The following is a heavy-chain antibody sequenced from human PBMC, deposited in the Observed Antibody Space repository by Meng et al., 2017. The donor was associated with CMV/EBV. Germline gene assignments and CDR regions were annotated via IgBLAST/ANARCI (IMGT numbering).Heavy chain of an antibody. CDR2: IHSDGVSA. J-gene: IGHJ6*02. Sequence: GESLKISCGCSGFTFGSYWMHWDRQVPGKGLVWISRIHSDGVSADYAGSVMGRFTISRDNAKNTVYLQMNSLRPEDTAVYYCARMFNYDFSRGGMDVWGQGTTVTVSS. CDR3: ARMFNYDFSRGGMDV. CDR1: GFTFGSYW. D-gene: IGHD3-3*01. V-gene: IGHV3-74*01.